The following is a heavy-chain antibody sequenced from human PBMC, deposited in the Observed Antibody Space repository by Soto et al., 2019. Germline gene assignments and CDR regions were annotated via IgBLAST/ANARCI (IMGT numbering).Heavy chain of an antibody. D-gene: IGHD1-1*01. V-gene: IGHV4-59*12. Sequence: SETLSLTCTVSGGSISSYYWSWIRQPPGKGLEWIGYIYYSGSTNYNPSLKSRVTISVDTSKNQFSLKLSSVTAADTAVYYCARSFGLGIYYYYMDVWGKGTTVTVSS. CDR1: GGSISSYY. J-gene: IGHJ6*03. CDR2: IYYSGST. CDR3: ARSFGLGIYYYYMDV.